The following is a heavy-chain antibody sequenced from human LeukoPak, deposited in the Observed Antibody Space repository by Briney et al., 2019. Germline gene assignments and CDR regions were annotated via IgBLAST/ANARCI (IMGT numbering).Heavy chain of an antibody. V-gene: IGHV3-7*01. CDR3: ARVGCSSTSCYRGWDDAFDI. CDR2: IKQDGSEK. Sequence: GGSLRLSCAASGFTFSSYWMSWVRQAPGKGLEWVANIKQDGSEKYYVDSVKGRFTISRDNAKNSLYLQMNSLGAEDTAVYYCARVGCSSTSCYRGWDDAFDIWGQGTMVTVSS. D-gene: IGHD2-2*02. J-gene: IGHJ3*02. CDR1: GFTFSSYW.